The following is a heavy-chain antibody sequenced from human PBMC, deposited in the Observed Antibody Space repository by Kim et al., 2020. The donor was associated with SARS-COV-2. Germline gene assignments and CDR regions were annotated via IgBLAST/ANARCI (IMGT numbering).Heavy chain of an antibody. V-gene: IGHV1-3*01. CDR1: GYTFTRYA. CDR3: ARNFMENIVTPNWFAP. D-gene: IGHD2-15*01. J-gene: IGHJ5*02. Sequence: ASVKVSCKASGYTFTRYAIHWVRQAPGQRLEWMGWINAANGDTKYSQKFQGRVTITRDTSASTAYLELSSLRSEDTAVYYCARNFMENIVTPNWFAPWGQGTLVTVSS. CDR2: INAANGDT.